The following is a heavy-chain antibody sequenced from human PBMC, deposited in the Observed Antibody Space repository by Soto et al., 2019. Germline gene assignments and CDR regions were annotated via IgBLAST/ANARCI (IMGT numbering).Heavy chain of an antibody. D-gene: IGHD4-17*01. CDR3: AKDIYGDYVRYFDY. Sequence: GGSLRLSCAASGFTFDDYAMHWVRQAPGKGLEWVSGISWNSGSIGYADSVKGRFTISRDNAKNSLYLQMNSLRAEDTALYYCAKDIYGDYVRYFDYWGQGTLVTVSS. V-gene: IGHV3-9*01. J-gene: IGHJ4*02. CDR1: GFTFDDYA. CDR2: ISWNSGSI.